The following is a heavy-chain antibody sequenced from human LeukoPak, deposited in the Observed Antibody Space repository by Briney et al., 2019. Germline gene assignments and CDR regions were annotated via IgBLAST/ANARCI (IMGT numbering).Heavy chain of an antibody. CDR1: GGSISGSY. CDR2: IYYSET. Sequence: SETLSLTCTVSGGSISGSYWSWIRQPPGKGLEWIGYIYYSETYYNPSLKSRVTISLDTSKNRFSLNLRFVTAADTAVYFCARTQGWGTVRTGYYYGMDVWGQGTTVTVSS. V-gene: IGHV4-59*08. D-gene: IGHD4-11*01. CDR3: ARTQGWGTVRTGYYYGMDV. J-gene: IGHJ6*02.